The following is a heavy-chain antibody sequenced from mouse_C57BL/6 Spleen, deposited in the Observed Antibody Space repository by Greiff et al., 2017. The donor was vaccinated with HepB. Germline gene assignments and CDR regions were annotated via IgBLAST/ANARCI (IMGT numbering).Heavy chain of an antibody. D-gene: IGHD2-3*01. CDR1: GYTFTDHT. J-gene: IGHJ4*01. V-gene: IGHV1-78*01. CDR3: AREDGYYDYAMDY. Sequence: VKLMESDAELVKPGASVKISCKVSGYTFTDHTIHWMKQRPEQGLEWIGYIYPRDGSTKYNEKFKGKATLTADKSSSTAYMQLNSLTSEDSAVYFCAREDGYYDYAMDYWGQGTSVTVSS. CDR2: IYPRDGST.